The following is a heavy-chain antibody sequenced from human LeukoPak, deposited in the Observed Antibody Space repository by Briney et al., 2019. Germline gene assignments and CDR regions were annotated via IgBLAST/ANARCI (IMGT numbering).Heavy chain of an antibody. J-gene: IGHJ4*02. CDR3: ARDKSKRIGIVGATMPFDY. Sequence: ASVKVSCKASGYTFTSYYMHWVRQAPGQGLEWMGIINPSGGSTSYAQKFQGRVTMTRDTSTSTVYMELSSLRSEDTAVYYCARDKSKRIGIVGATMPFDYWGQGTLVTVSS. D-gene: IGHD1-26*01. CDR2: INPSGGST. V-gene: IGHV1-46*01. CDR1: GYTFTSYY.